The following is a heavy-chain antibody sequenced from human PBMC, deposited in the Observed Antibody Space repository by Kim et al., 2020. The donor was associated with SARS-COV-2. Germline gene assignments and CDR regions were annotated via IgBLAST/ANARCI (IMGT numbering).Heavy chain of an antibody. D-gene: IGHD3-9*01. V-gene: IGHV4-39*01. CDR3: ARHPRGGLLTGYYLTEFDY. J-gene: IGHJ4*02. CDR2: IYYSGST. CDR1: GGSISSSSYY. Sequence: SETLSLTCTVSGGSISSSSYYWGWIRQPPGKGLEWIGSIYYSGSTYYNPSLKSRVTISVDTSKNQFSLKLSSVTAADTAVYYCARHPRGGLLTGYYLTEFDYWGQGTLVTVSS.